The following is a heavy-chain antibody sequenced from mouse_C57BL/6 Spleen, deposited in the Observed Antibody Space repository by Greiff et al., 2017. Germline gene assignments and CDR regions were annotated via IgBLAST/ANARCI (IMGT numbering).Heavy chain of an antibody. CDR1: GYTFTSYW. J-gene: IGHJ3*01. D-gene: IGHD1-1*01. Sequence: QVQLQQPGAELVMPGASVKLSCKASGYTFTSYWMHWVKQRPGQGLEWIGEIDPSDSYTNYNQKFKCKSTLTVDKSSSTAYMQLSSLTSEDSAVYYCARNPFTTVVATDAYWGQGTLVTVSA. CDR3: ARNPFTTVVATDAY. CDR2: IDPSDSYT. V-gene: IGHV1-69*01.